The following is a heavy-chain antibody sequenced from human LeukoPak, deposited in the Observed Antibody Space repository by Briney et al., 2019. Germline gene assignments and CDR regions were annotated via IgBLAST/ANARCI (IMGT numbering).Heavy chain of an antibody. D-gene: IGHD4-17*01. Sequence: ASVKVSCKASGYAFTDYYVHWVRQAPGQGLEWMGWISAYNGNTNYAQKLQGRVTMTTDTSTSTAYMELRSLRSDDTAVYYCASTYGDYGYYMDVWGKGTTVTVSS. V-gene: IGHV1-18*04. CDR1: GYAFTDYY. CDR2: ISAYNGNT. CDR3: ASTYGDYGYYMDV. J-gene: IGHJ6*03.